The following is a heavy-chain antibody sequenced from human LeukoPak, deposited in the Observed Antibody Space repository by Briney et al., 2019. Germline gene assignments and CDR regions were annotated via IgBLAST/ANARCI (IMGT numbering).Heavy chain of an antibody. Sequence: PGGSLRLSCAVSGFTFSSYRMNWVRQAPGKGLEWVSYISSSSSTIYYADSVKGRFTISRDNAKNSLFLQMNSLRAEDTAVYYCARVHSYGFSYYFYYMDVWGKGTTVTVSS. CDR2: ISSSSSTI. V-gene: IGHV3-48*01. CDR3: ARVHSYGFSYYFYYMDV. J-gene: IGHJ6*03. D-gene: IGHD5-18*01. CDR1: GFTFSSYR.